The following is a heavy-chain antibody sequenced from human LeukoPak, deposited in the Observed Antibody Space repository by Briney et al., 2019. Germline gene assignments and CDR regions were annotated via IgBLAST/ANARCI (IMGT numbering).Heavy chain of an antibody. CDR3: ARGPGIAAAPFDP. CDR1: GGSISSYY. V-gene: IGHV4-59*12. J-gene: IGHJ5*02. CDR2: IYYSGST. Sequence: SETLSLTCTVSGGSISSYYWSWIRQPPGKGLEWIGYIYYSGSTNYNPSLKSRVTISVDTSKNQFSLKLSSVTAADTAVYYCARGPGIAAAPFDPWGQGTLVTVSS. D-gene: IGHD6-13*01.